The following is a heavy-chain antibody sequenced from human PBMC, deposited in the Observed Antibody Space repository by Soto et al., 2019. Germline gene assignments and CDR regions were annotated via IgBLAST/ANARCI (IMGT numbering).Heavy chain of an antibody. CDR2: ILWDDDK. V-gene: IGHV2-5*02. D-gene: IGHD6-13*01. CDR3: AHCAFKQLGPW. J-gene: IGHJ4*02. Sequence: QITFKESGPTLVKPIQTLTLTCTFSGFSLSTSGGGVRWIREPPEKALGGLALILWDDDKRYSPSLKSRLTITKDTSKNQVVLTMTNMDPVDTATYYCAHCAFKQLGPWWGQGTLVTVSS. CDR1: GFSLSTSGGG.